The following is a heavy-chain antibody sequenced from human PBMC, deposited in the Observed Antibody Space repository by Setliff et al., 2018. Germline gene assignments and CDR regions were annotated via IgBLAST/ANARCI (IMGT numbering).Heavy chain of an antibody. Sequence: SCKASGYTFTGYYMHWVRQAPGKGLEWVSAISNSGGGTYYADSVKGRFTISRDNSKNTLFLQMNSLRAEDTAVYYCAKDVAITIFGVVTSSPHWGQGTLVTVSS. D-gene: IGHD3-3*01. CDR2: ISNSGGGT. V-gene: IGHV3-23*01. CDR1: GYTFTGYY. CDR3: AKDVAITIFGVVTSSPH. J-gene: IGHJ4*02.